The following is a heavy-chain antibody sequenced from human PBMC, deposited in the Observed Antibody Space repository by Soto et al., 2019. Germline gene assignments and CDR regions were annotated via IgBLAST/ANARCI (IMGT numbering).Heavy chain of an antibody. CDR1: GFTFSSYA. J-gene: IGHJ4*02. V-gene: IGHV3-23*01. Sequence: GGSLRLSCAASGFTFSSYAMSWVRQAPGKGLEWVSAISGSGGSTYYADSVKGRFTISRDNSKNTLYLQMNSLRAEDTAVYYCAKDLGEQQLVAEAIDYWGQGTLVTVSS. CDR2: ISGSGGST. D-gene: IGHD6-13*01. CDR3: AKDLGEQQLVAEAIDY.